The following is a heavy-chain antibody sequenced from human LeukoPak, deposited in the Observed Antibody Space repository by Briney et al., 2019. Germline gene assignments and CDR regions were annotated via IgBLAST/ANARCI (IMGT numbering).Heavy chain of an antibody. D-gene: IGHD5-24*01. V-gene: IGHV3-30-3*01. Sequence: PGRSLRLSCAASGFTFSSYAMHWVRQAPGKGLEWVAVLSCDGSNKYYADSVKGRFTISRDNSKNTPYLQMNSLRAEDTAVYYCARDTAVERWLQAHYYYGMGVWGQGTTVTVSS. CDR1: GFTFSSYA. CDR3: ARDTAVERWLQAHYYYGMGV. CDR2: LSCDGSNK. J-gene: IGHJ6*02.